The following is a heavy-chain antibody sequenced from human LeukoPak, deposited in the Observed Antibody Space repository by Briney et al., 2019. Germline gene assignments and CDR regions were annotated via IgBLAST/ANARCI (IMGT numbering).Heavy chain of an antibody. CDR1: GFTFSDYY. J-gene: IGHJ4*02. CDR3: ARESTVDAYYFDY. Sequence: GGSLRLSCAASGFTFSDYYMSWLRQAPGKGLEWVSYISSSGSTIYYADSVKGRFTISRDNAKNSLYLQMNSLRAEDTAVYYCARESTVDAYYFDYWGQGTLVTVSS. CDR2: ISSSGSTI. V-gene: IGHV3-11*01. D-gene: IGHD4-11*01.